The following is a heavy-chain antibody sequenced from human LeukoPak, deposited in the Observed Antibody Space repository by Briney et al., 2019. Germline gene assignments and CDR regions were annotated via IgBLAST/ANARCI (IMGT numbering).Heavy chain of an antibody. V-gene: IGHV1-2*02. CDR1: GYSFTDYY. Sequence: ASVNLSCKASGYSFTDYYIHWVRQAPGQGPEWMGWVNLSGGATKYAQKFQDRVTMTRDTSISTAYLELSGLTSDDTAVYYCATYTGAIHYFLYWGLGTLVTVTA. D-gene: IGHD2-2*02. CDR2: VNLSGGAT. J-gene: IGHJ4*02. CDR3: ATYTGAIHYFLY.